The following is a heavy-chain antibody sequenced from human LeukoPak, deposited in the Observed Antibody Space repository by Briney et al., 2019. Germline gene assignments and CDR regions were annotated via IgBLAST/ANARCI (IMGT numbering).Heavy chain of an antibody. CDR2: ISYSGST. J-gene: IGHJ4*02. V-gene: IGHV4-59*12. D-gene: IGHD6-6*01. CDR1: GGSITVYY. CDR3: ARGGSRSYTSSTLDY. Sequence: PSETLSLTCSVSGGSITVYYWNWIRQSPGKGLEWIGSISYSGSTNYNPSLKSRVTISIDTSKNRFSLKVSSVIAADTATYYCARGGSRSYTSSTLDYWGQGTLVTVSS.